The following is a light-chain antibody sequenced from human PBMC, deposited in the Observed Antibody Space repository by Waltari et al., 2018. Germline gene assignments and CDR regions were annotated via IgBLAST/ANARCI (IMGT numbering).Light chain of an antibody. J-gene: IGKJ3*01. CDR2: EVS. Sequence: DVVMTQSPLSLPITPGQPASISCRSSKSLVHSNGNTSLSWYQQKPGQPPRRLIYEVSNQDSGVPDRFSGSGAGTDFTLKISRVEAEDVGVYYCGQGTHLPFTFGPGTKLDIK. CDR3: GQGTHLPFT. V-gene: IGKV2-30*02. CDR1: KSLVHSNGNTS.